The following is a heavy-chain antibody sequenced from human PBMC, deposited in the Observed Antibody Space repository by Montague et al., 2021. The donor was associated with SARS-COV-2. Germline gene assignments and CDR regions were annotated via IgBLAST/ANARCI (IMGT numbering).Heavy chain of an antibody. Sequence: SETLSLTCAVYGASSSNYYWSWICQSPGKGLEWVGEINHSGYTDXNPSLESRLTISLDSSKKQFSLKMTSVTAADTALYYCASAPRYSFGFWAYWGQGTLVSVSS. CDR1: GASSSNYY. D-gene: IGHD5-12*01. CDR2: INHSGYT. J-gene: IGHJ4*02. CDR3: ASAPRYSFGFWAY. V-gene: IGHV4-34*01.